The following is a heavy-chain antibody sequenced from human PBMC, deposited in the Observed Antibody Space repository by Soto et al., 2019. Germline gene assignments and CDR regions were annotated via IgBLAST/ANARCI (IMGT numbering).Heavy chain of an antibody. J-gene: IGHJ4*02. D-gene: IGHD1-1*01. V-gene: IGHV4-30-2*01. CDR2: IYHRGST. CDR3: ARGNSNGYYFDY. Sequence: QLQLQESGSGLVKPSQTLSLTCAVSGGSISSGGYSWSWIRQPPGKGLEWIGYIYHRGSTYYNPSLKSRVTISVDRSKNQYSLKLSSVTAADTAVYYCARGNSNGYYFDYWGQGTLVTVSS. CDR1: GGSISSGGYS.